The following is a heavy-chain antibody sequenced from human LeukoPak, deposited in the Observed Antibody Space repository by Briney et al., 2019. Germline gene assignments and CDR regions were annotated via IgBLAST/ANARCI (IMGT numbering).Heavy chain of an antibody. CDR3: AGYSSSPLLSHYYYYYYGMDV. J-gene: IGHJ6*02. V-gene: IGHV4-30-4*01. CDR2: IYYSGST. CDR1: GGSISSGDYY. D-gene: IGHD6-6*01. Sequence: SQTLSLTCTVSGGSISSGDYYWSWIRQPPGKGLEWIGYIYYSGSTNYNPSLKSRVTISVDTSKNQFSLKLSSVTAADTAVYYCAGYSSSPLLSHYYYYYYGMDVWGQGTTVTVSS.